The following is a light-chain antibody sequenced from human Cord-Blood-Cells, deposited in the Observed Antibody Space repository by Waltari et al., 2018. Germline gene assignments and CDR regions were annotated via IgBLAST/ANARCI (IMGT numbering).Light chain of an antibody. CDR2: DAS. Sequence: DIQMTQSPSTLSASVGDRVTITCRASQSISSWLAWDQQKPGKAPKRLIYDASSLESGVPSRFSGSGAGTGCTLTISSLQPDDFATYYCQQYNSYSTFGQGTKVDIK. V-gene: IGKV1-5*01. CDR3: QQYNSYST. CDR1: QSISSW. J-gene: IGKJ1*01.